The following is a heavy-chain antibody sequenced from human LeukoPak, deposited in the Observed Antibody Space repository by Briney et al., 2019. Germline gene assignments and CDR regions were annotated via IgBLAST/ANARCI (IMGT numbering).Heavy chain of an antibody. CDR3: VGGLWGYFGSGTIYYYGMDV. J-gene: IGHJ6*02. D-gene: IGHD3-10*01. V-gene: IGHV4-59*01. Sequence: SETLSLTCTVSGGSISIYYWNWIRQPPGKGLEWIGYIYNSGSTNYNPSLKSRVTISVDTSKNQFSLKLSSVTAADTAVYYCVGGLWGYFGSGTIYYYGMDVWGQGTTVTVSS. CDR2: IYNSGST. CDR1: GGSISIYY.